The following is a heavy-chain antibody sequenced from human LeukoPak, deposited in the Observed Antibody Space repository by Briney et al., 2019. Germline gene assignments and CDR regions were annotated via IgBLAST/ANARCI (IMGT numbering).Heavy chain of an antibody. CDR3: ARDDYYCGSGTLS. D-gene: IGHD3-10*01. Sequence: SETLSLTCTVSGGSISSYYWSWVRQPPGKGLEWIGYIYYSGSTNYNPSLKSRVTISVDTSKNQFSLKLSSVTAADTAVYYCARDDYYCGSGTLSWGQGTLVTVSS. CDR2: IYYSGST. CDR1: GGSISSYY. J-gene: IGHJ5*02. V-gene: IGHV4-59*01.